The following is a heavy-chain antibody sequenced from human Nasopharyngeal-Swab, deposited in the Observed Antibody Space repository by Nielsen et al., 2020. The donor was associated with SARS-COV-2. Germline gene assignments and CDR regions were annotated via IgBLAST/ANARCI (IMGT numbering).Heavy chain of an antibody. J-gene: IGHJ4*02. V-gene: IGHV5-51*01. CDR2: IYPGDSDT. D-gene: IGHD3-22*01. Sequence: KVSCKGSGYSFTSYWIGWVRQVPGKGLEWMGIIYPGDSDTRYSPSFQGQVTISADKSISTAYLQWSSLKASDTAMYYCARVLTEGNYYDSSGYYNYWGQGTLVTVSS. CDR1: GYSFTSYW. CDR3: ARVLTEGNYYDSSGYYNY.